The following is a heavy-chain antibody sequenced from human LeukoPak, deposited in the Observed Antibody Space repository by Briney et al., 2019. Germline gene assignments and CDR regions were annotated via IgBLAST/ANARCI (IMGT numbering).Heavy chain of an antibody. J-gene: IGHJ2*01. CDR2: ISFSHHT. CDR3: TRDAATAGTYWYFDL. Sequence: GGSLRLSCAASGFTFTDHYMSWIRQAPGKGLEWISYISFSHHTNYADSVKGRFTISRDNGKNSLYLQMNSLRDEDTALYYCTRDAATAGTYWYFDLWGRGTLVTVSS. CDR1: GFTFTDHY. D-gene: IGHD6-13*01. V-gene: IGHV3-11*06.